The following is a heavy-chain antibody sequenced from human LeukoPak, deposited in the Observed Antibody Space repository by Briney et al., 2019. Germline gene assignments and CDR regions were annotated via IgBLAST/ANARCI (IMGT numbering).Heavy chain of an antibody. D-gene: IGHD6-13*01. J-gene: IGHJ6*03. V-gene: IGHV4-34*01. CDR1: GGSFSGYY. Sequence: PSETLSLTCAVYGGSFSGYYWSWIRQPPGKGLEWIGEINHSGSTNYNPSLKSRVTISVDTSKNQFSLKLSSVTAADTAVYYCARQGEYSSSWYMGYYHYYYMDVWGKGTTVTISS. CDR3: ARQGEYSSSWYMGYYHYYYMDV. CDR2: INHSGST.